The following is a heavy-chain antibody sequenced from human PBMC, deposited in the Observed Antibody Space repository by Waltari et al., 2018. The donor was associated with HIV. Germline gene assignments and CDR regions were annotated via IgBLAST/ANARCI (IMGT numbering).Heavy chain of an antibody. J-gene: IGHJ4*02. CDR2: IKEDGSEK. CDR3: VRGGTTVVRY. D-gene: IGHD2-15*01. CDR1: GFTFRDYW. Sequence: EVQLVESGGGLVQPGGSLRLSCEASGFTFRDYWMSWVRQAPGKGVEWVAKIKEDGSEKYFVDSVKGRFTISRDNAKNSLFLQMNSLRAEDTAVYYCVRGGTTVVRYWGQGTQVTVSS. V-gene: IGHV3-7*01.